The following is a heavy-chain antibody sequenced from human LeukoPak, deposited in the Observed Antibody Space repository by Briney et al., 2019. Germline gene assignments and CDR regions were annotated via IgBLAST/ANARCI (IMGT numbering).Heavy chain of an antibody. J-gene: IGHJ4*02. V-gene: IGHV3-30*04. CDR2: ISYDGRNK. CDR1: GFTFSSYA. CDR3: ARVEMSGYDDYGDYRVHC. D-gene: IGHD4-17*01. Sequence: GGSLRLSCAASGFTFSSYAMYWVRQAPGKGLEWVALISYDGRNKYYADSVKGRFTISRDNSKNTLYLQMNSLRAEDTAVYYCARVEMSGYDDYGDYRVHCWGQGTLVTVSS.